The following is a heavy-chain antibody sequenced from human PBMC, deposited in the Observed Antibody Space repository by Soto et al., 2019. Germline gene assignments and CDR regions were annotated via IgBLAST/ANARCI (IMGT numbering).Heavy chain of an antibody. CDR1: GFTFSSYG. V-gene: IGHV3-30*18. Sequence: QVQLVESGGGVVQPGRSLRLSCAASGFTFSSYGMHWVRQAPGKGLEWVAVISYDGMTKKYADSVKGRLTISRDDSKNTLYLHMNSLRVDDTAVYYCAKAPRRDGSFDPWGQGNLVTVSS. CDR2: ISYDGMTK. CDR3: AKAPRRDGSFDP. J-gene: IGHJ5*02. D-gene: IGHD1-26*01.